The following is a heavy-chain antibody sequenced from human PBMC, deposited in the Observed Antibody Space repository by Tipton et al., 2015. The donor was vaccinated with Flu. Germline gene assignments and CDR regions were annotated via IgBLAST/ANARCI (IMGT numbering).Heavy chain of an antibody. CDR2: IKLDGSEK. CDR1: GFTFSNYW. CDR3: VRPSRDGYDGDY. J-gene: IGHJ4*02. D-gene: IGHD5-24*01. V-gene: IGHV3-7*01. Sequence: SLRLSCAASGFTFSNYWMSWVRQAPGKGLEWVAIIKLDGSEKFYVDSVKGRFTISRDNAKNSLYLQMNSLRAEDTAVYYCVRPSRDGYDGDYWGQGALVTVSS.